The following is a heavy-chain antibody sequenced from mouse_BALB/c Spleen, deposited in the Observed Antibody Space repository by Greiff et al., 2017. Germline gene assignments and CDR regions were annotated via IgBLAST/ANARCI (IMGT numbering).Heavy chain of an antibody. CDR3: ARRLYGNYPSYAMDY. CDR2: INPSTGYT. CDR1: GYTFTSYW. J-gene: IGHJ4*01. Sequence: VQRVESGAELAKPGASVKMSCKASGYTFTSYWMHWVKQRPGQGLEWIGYINPSTGYTEYNQKFKDKATLTADKSSSTAYMQLSSLTSEDSAVYYCARRLYGNYPSYAMDYWGQGTSVTVSS. D-gene: IGHD2-1*01. V-gene: IGHV1-7*01.